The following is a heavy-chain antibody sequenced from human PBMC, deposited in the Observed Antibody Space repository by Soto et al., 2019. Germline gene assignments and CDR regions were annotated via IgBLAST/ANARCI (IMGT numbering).Heavy chain of an antibody. D-gene: IGHD1-26*01. Sequence: QVQLVESGGGVVQPGRSLRLSCAASGFTFSSYGMHWVRQAPGKGLEWVAVISYDGSNKYYADSVKGLFTISRDNSRNTQYVQMNRLKAEDRAVYYGANDWWEPTLNAFDVWGQGTMVTVSS. CDR2: ISYDGSNK. CDR1: GFTFSSYG. J-gene: IGHJ3*01. CDR3: ANDWWEPTLNAFDV. V-gene: IGHV3-30*18.